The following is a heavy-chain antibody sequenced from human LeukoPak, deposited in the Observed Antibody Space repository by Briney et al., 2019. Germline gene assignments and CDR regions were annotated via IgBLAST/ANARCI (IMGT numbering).Heavy chain of an antibody. CDR3: ARGVAAAGTVGLFDQ. D-gene: IGHD6-13*01. CDR1: GGSISSYY. CDR2: IYYSGST. V-gene: IGHV4-59*12. J-gene: IGHJ4*02. Sequence: SETLSLTCAVSGGSISSYYWSWIRQPPGKGLEWIGDIYYSGSTNYNPSLKSRVTISVDTSKNQFSLKLSSVTAADTAVYYCARGVAAAGTVGLFDQWGRGTLVSV.